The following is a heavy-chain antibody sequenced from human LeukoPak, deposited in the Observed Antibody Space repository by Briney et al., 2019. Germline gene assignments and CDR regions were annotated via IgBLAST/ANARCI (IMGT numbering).Heavy chain of an antibody. V-gene: IGHV3-23*01. CDR1: GFTFSSYA. J-gene: IGHJ5*02. CDR3: AKDKTYADTAMVSVWFDP. D-gene: IGHD5-18*01. Sequence: GGSLRLSCAASGFTFSSYAMSWVRQAPGKGLEWVSAIIGSGGSTYYADSVKGRFTISRDNSKNTLYLQMNSLRAEDTAVYYCAKDKTYADTAMVSVWFDPWGQGTLVTVSS. CDR2: IIGSGGST.